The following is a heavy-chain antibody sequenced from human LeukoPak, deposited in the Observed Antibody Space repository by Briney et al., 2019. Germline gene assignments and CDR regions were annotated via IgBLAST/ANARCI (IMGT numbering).Heavy chain of an antibody. D-gene: IGHD1-26*01. V-gene: IGHV3-74*01. CDR1: GFTFSSYW. J-gene: IGHJ4*02. CDR3: SRGVGATDS. Sequence: GGSLRLACTAPGFTFSSYWMHWVRHAPGKGLVWVSRITSDGSSTSHADSVKGRFTISRDNAKNTLYLQMNSLRAEDTAVYYCSRGVGATDSWGQGTLVTVSS. CDR2: ITSDGSST.